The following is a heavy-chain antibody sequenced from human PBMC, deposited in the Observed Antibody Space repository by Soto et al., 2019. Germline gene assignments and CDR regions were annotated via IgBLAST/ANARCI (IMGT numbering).Heavy chain of an antibody. CDR2: IYWNDDK. CDR1: GFSLSTSGVG. V-gene: IGHV2-5*01. D-gene: IGHD3-22*01. J-gene: IGHJ4*02. CDR3: AHSGIGPDYYDSSGYFGY. Sequence: ESGPTLVNPTQTLTLTCTFSGFSLSTSGVGVGWIRQPPGKALEWLALIYWNDDKRYSPSLKSRLTITKDTSKNQVVLTMTNMDPVDTATYYCAHSGIGPDYYDSSGYFGYWGQGTLVTVSS.